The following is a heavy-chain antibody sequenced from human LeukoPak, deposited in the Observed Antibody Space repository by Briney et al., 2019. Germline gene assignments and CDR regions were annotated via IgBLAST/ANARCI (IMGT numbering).Heavy chain of an antibody. CDR3: ARDLVYYYGSGSYEAFDY. D-gene: IGHD3-10*01. CDR1: GYTFTGCY. CDR2: INPNSGGT. Sequence: ASITASCKSSGYTFTGCYMHWVRQAPGQGLEWMGWINPNSGGTNYAQKFQGRVTMTRDTSISTAYMELSRLRSDDTSVYYCARDLVYYYGSGSYEAFDYWGQGTLVPVSS. J-gene: IGHJ4*02. V-gene: IGHV1-2*02.